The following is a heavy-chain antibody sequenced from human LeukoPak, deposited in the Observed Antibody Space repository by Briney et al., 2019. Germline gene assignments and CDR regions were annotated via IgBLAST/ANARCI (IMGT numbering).Heavy chain of an antibody. V-gene: IGHV3-23*01. CDR1: GFTFSSFA. Sequence: GGSLTLFCAASGFTFSSFAMNWVRQAPGGGLVWVSSISGRGGSAYYADSVKGRFTISRGNSKNTLYLQMNSLRAEDTAIYYCAKSGSHYDFWSGYLVWGQGTLVTVSS. CDR3: AKSGSHYDFWSGYLV. J-gene: IGHJ4*02. D-gene: IGHD3-3*01. CDR2: ISGRGGSA.